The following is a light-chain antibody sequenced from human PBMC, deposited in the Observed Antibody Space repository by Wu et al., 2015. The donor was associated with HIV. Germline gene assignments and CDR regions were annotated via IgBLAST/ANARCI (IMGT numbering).Light chain of an antibody. CDR2: KAS. J-gene: IGKJ1*01. V-gene: IGKV1-5*03. CDR1: QSISSW. Sequence: DIQMTQSPSTLSASVGDRVTITCRASQSISSWLAWYQQRPGKAPNLLIYKASTLESGVPSRFSGSGSGTEFTLTISSLQPEDFATYYCQQYDGYPVTFGQGTKVGIK. CDR3: QQYDGYPVT.